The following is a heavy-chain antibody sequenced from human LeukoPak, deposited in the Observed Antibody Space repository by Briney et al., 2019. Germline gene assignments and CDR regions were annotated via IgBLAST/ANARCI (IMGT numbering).Heavy chain of an antibody. V-gene: IGHV3-15*01. D-gene: IGHD3-10*01. CDR2: IKSKTDGETT. CDR3: TTDLGTYYHGSQRLIPIDY. J-gene: IGHJ4*02. CDR1: GFTFSNAW. Sequence: XGSLRLSCAASGFTFSNAWTSWVRQVPGKGLEWIGRIKSKTDGETTNCAEPVRGRFTISRDDSKSAVYLQMDSLKIEDTAVYYCTTDLGTYYHGSQRLIPIDYWGQGTLVTVSS.